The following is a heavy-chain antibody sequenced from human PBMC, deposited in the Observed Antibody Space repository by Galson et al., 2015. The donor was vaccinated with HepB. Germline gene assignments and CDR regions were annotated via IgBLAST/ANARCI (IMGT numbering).Heavy chain of an antibody. CDR3: AREYYDYVWGSYRTYRDV. J-gene: IGHJ6*03. V-gene: IGHV1-18*04. Sequence: QSGAEAIQPGASVTVSCKASGYTFTSYGISWVRQAPGQGLEWMGWISAYNGNTNYAQKLRGKVTLTTDTSTSTAYMELRSLRSDDTAVYYCAREYYDYVWGSYRTYRDVWGKGTTVTVSS. D-gene: IGHD3-16*02. CDR1: GYTFTSYG. CDR2: ISAYNGNT.